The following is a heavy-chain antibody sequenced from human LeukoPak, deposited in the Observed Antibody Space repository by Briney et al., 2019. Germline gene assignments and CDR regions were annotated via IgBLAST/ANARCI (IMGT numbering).Heavy chain of an antibody. CDR2: IYSTGST. V-gene: IGHV4-61*09. J-gene: IGHJ3*02. D-gene: IGHD3-10*01. CDR1: GGSISSGSYF. CDR3: ARHRIRITMVRAAFDI. Sequence: SETLSLTCTVSGGSISSGSYFWSWIRQPAGKGLEWIGHIYSTGSTNYNPSLKSRVTISVDTSKNQFSPKLSSVTAADTAVYYCARHRIRITMVRAAFDIWGQGTMVTVSS.